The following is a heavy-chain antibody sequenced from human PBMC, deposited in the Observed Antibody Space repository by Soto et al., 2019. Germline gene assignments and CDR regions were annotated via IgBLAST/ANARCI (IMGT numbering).Heavy chain of an antibody. CDR1: GGTFSGYA. CDR2: IIPIFGTA. D-gene: IGHD6-13*01. J-gene: IGHJ6*02. Sequence: QVQLVQSGAKVKKPGSSVKVSCKASGGTFSGYAISWVRQAPGQGLEWMGGIIPIFGTANYAQKFQGRVTITADESTSTAYMELSSLRSEDTAVYYCARSGIAAAENYYYGMDVWGQGTTVTVSS. CDR3: ARSGIAAAENYYYGMDV. V-gene: IGHV1-69*01.